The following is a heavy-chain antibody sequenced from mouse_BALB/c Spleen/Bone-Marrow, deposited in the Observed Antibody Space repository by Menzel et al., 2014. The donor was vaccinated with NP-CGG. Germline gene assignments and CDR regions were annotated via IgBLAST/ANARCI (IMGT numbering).Heavy chain of an antibody. J-gene: IGHJ2*01. D-gene: IGHD1-1*01. CDR2: NDPYSGGT. CDR3: ARLGTTAVPDY. V-gene: IGHV1S135*01. Sequence: EVQLQQSGPELVKPGASVKVSCKASGYAFTNYNMYWVKQSHGKSLECIGYNDPYSGGTNYNQKFKGKATLTVDKSSSTAYMHLNSLTSEDSAVYYCARLGTTAVPDYWGQGTTLTVSS. CDR1: GYAFTNYN.